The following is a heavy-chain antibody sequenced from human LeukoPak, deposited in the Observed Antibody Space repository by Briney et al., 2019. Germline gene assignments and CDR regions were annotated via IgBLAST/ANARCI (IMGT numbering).Heavy chain of an antibody. CDR2: IYSGGST. CDR1: GFTFRSNY. Sequence: PGGSLRLSCEASGFTFRSNYMSWVRQAPGLGLEWVSVIYSGGSTYYADSVKGRFTISRDNSKNTLYLQMNSLRAEDTAVYYCARSIVVVTAHDAFDIWGQGTMVTVSS. CDR3: ARSIVVVTAHDAFDI. J-gene: IGHJ3*02. D-gene: IGHD2-21*02. V-gene: IGHV3-53*01.